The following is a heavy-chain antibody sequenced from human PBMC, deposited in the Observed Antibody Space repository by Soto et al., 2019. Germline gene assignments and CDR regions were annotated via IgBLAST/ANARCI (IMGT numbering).Heavy chain of an antibody. Sequence: PGQSLKISCEGSGYPFTNYWINWVRQVRWKGLEWTGRIEPSVTYNNYRAASEGNVTFLVDKSLSTVYAQWCSQKASATALYLCGRQGADGYYIENWGQGTLV. V-gene: IGHV5-10-1*01. J-gene: IGHJ4*02. D-gene: IGHD3-16*01. CDR2: IEPSVTYN. CDR3: GRQGADGYYIEN. CDR1: GYPFTNYW.